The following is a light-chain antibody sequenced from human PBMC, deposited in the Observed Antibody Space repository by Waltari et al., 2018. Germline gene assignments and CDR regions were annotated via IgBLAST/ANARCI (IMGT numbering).Light chain of an antibody. CDR2: WAS. CDR3: QQYYTTPLT. J-gene: IGKJ4*01. Sequence: DIVMTQSPDSLAVSLGAGATINCKSSQSVFYGSNNKNYLTWYQQKPGQPPRLLIYWASTRESGVPDRFSGRGSGANFTLTISSLQAEDAAVYYCQQYYTTPLTFGGGTKVAIK. CDR1: QSVFYGSNNKNY. V-gene: IGKV4-1*01.